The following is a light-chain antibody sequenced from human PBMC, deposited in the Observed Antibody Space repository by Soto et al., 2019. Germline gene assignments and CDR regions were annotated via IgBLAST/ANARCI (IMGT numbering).Light chain of an antibody. Sequence: QSALPQPASVSGSPGQSITISCTGTSSDVGGYNVGSGDQQHPGKAPKLMIYEVSNRPSGVSNRFSGSKSGNTASLTISGLQAEDEADYYCTSYAGSNTLVFGTGTKLTVL. J-gene: IGLJ1*01. V-gene: IGLV2-14*01. CDR2: EVS. CDR3: TSYAGSNTLV. CDR1: SSDVGGYNV.